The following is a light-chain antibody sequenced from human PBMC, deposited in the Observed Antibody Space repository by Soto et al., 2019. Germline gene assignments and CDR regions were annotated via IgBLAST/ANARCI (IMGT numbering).Light chain of an antibody. CDR1: QSVSSN. V-gene: IGKV3-15*01. CDR3: QQYNNWPRT. J-gene: IGKJ1*01. Sequence: EIVLTQSPATLSVSPGERATLSCRASQSVSSNVAWYQQKHGQAPRLLIYRASTRATGVPARFSGSGSGTEFTLTINSLQSEDFAVYYCQQYNNWPRTFGQGTKVDIK. CDR2: RAS.